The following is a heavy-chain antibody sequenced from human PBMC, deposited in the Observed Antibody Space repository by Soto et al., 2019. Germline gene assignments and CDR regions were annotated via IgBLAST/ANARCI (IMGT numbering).Heavy chain of an antibody. J-gene: IGHJ4*02. V-gene: IGHV3-64*01. CDR3: ARDRCTNGVCYAPSDY. CDR1: GFTFRSYA. D-gene: IGHD2-8*01. CDR2: ISSNGRST. Sequence: GGSLRLSCAASGFTFRSYAMRWVRQAPGKGLEYVSAISSNGRSTYYANSVKGRFTISRDNSKNTLYLQMDSLRAEDMAVYYCARDRCTNGVCYAPSDYWGQGTLVTVSS.